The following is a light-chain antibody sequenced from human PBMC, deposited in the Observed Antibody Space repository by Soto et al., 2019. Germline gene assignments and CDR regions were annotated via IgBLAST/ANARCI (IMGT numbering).Light chain of an antibody. CDR1: QSISRS. J-gene: IGKJ5*01. CDR2: DAS. CDR3: QQYSKWPIT. Sequence: EIVFTQSPSILSVSPGERATLSCRASQSISRSLAWYQQKPGQAPRLLISDASTRATGIPARFSGSGSGTEFSLTISSLQSEDFAVYYCQQYSKWPITFGQGTRLEIK. V-gene: IGKV3-15*01.